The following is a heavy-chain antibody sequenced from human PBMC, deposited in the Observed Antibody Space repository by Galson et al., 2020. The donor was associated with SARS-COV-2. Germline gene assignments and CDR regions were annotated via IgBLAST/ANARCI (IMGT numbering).Heavy chain of an antibody. CDR2: ISPSGRT. D-gene: IGHD2-2*01. V-gene: IGHV4-30-4*01. J-gene: IGHJ4*02. CDR1: GGSTNSGDYY. Sequence: ETSETLSLTCTVAGGSTNSGDYYWSWIRQAPGKGLEWIGYISPSGRTYYNPPLKSRVTISEDTSKSQFSLKLSSVTAADTAVYYCARAYCITSCYAYEYWGQGTLVTVSS. CDR3: ARAYCITSCYAYEY.